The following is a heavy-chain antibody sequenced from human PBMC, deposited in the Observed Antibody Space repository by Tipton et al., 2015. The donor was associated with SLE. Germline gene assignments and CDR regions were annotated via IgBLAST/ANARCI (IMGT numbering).Heavy chain of an antibody. CDR3: ALDIVVVPAAIGAFEI. D-gene: IGHD2-2*02. CDR1: GYSFTSYW. J-gene: IGHJ3*02. V-gene: IGHV5-10-1*01. CDR2: IDPSDSYT. Sequence: QLVQSGAEVKKPGESLRISCKGSGYSFTSYWISWVRQMPGKGLEWMGRIDPSDSYTNYSPSFQGHVTISADKSISTAYLQWSSLKASDTAMYYCALDIVVVPAAIGAFEIWGQVTMVTVS.